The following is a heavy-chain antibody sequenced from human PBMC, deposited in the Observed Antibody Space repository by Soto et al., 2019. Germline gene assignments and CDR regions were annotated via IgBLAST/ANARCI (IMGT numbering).Heavy chain of an antibody. Sequence: GGSLRLSCAASGFTFSSYAMSWVRQAPGKGLEWVSAISGSGGSTYYADSVKGRFTISRDNSKNTLYLQMNSLKTEDTALYYCTTDSYSTMIVIRFDYWGQGTLVTVSS. V-gene: IGHV3-23*01. CDR1: GFTFSSYA. CDR3: TTDSYSTMIVIRFDY. CDR2: ISGSGGST. D-gene: IGHD3-22*01. J-gene: IGHJ4*02.